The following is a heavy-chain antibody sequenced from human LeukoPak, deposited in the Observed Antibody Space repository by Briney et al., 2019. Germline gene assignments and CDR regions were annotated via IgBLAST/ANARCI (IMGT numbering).Heavy chain of an antibody. CDR2: ISAYNGNT. CDR1: GYTFTSYG. Sequence: ASVKVSCKASGYTFTSYGISWVRQAPGQGLEWMGWISAYNGNTNYAQKLQGRVTMTTDTSTSTAYMELRSLRSDDTAVYYCARDRSSGWPHDAFDIWGQGTMVTVSS. J-gene: IGHJ3*02. D-gene: IGHD6-19*01. V-gene: IGHV1-18*01. CDR3: ARDRSSGWPHDAFDI.